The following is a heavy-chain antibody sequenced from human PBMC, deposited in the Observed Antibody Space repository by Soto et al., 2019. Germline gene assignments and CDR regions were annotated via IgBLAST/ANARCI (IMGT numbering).Heavy chain of an antibody. CDR1: GGSFSGYY. Sequence: SETLSLTCAVYGGSFSGYYWSWIRQPPGKGLEWIGEINHSGSTNYNPSLKSRVTISVDTSKNQFSLKLSSVTAADTAVYYCARDRGYYGSGSYYNVKAYYYYGMDVWGQGTTVTVSS. V-gene: IGHV4-34*01. D-gene: IGHD3-10*01. J-gene: IGHJ6*02. CDR2: INHSGST. CDR3: ARDRGYYGSGSYYNVKAYYYYGMDV.